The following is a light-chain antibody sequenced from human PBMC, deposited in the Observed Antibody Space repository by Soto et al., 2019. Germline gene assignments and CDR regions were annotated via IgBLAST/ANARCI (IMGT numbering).Light chain of an antibody. Sequence: EIVLTQSPGILSLSPGERATLSCRASQSVSSNYLAWFQQKPGQAPRLLITGASSRATGIPDRCIGSGSGTAFTLTISRLEPEDFAVYYCQQYGNSPCTFGQGTKLEIK. CDR3: QQYGNSPCT. CDR2: GAS. J-gene: IGKJ2*02. V-gene: IGKV3-20*01. CDR1: QSVSSNY.